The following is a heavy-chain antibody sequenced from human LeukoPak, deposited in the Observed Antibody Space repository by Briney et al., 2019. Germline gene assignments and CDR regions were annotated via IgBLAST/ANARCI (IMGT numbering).Heavy chain of an antibody. CDR2: ISAYNGNT. D-gene: IGHD3-16*02. CDR3: ARGGYYDYVWGSYRPIDY. Sequence: ASVTVSCTASGYTFTSYGISWVRQAPGQGLEWMGWISAYNGNTNYAQKLQGRVTMTTDTSTSTAYMELRSLRSDDTAVYYCARGGYYDYVWGSYRPIDYWGQGTLATVSS. V-gene: IGHV1-18*01. CDR1: GYTFTSYG. J-gene: IGHJ4*02.